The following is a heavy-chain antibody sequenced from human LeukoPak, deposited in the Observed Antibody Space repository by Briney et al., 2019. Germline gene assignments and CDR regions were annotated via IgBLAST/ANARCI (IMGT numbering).Heavy chain of an antibody. V-gene: IGHV3-9*01. CDR2: ISWNSGSI. J-gene: IGHJ4*02. D-gene: IGHD3-22*01. Sequence: PGGSLRLSCAASGFTFDDYAMHWVRQAPGKGLEWVSGISWNSGSIGYADSVKGRFTISRDNAKNSLYLQMNSLRAEDTAVYYCARNPYYLNYYDSSGYYEPFDYWGQGTLVTVSS. CDR1: GFTFDDYA. CDR3: ARNPYYLNYYDSSGYYEPFDY.